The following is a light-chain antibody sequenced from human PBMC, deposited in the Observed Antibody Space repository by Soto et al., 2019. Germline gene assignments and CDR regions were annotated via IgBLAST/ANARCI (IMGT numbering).Light chain of an antibody. Sequence: ETLLTQSPATLSVSPGERVTLSCRASQSVRDNLAWYQQKPGQAPRLLIYGASTRAPGIPDRFSGSGFGAEVSLTISSLQSEDFAVYYCQQHNDWPPSTFGQGTKLYIK. CDR1: QSVRDN. CDR2: GAS. J-gene: IGKJ2*01. CDR3: QQHNDWPPST. V-gene: IGKV3-15*01.